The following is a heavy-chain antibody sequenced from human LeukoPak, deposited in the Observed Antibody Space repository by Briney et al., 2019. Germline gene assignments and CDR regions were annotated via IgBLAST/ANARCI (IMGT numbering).Heavy chain of an antibody. J-gene: IGHJ4*02. D-gene: IGHD3-10*01. V-gene: IGHV1-69*13. CDR1: GGTFSSYA. CDR3: ARDPLWFGELRD. Sequence: SVKVSCKASGGTFSSYAISWVRQAPGQGLEWMGGIIPIFGTANYAQKFQGRVTITADESTSTAYMELSSLRSEDTAVYYCARDPLWFGELRDWGQGTLVTVSS. CDR2: IIPIFGTA.